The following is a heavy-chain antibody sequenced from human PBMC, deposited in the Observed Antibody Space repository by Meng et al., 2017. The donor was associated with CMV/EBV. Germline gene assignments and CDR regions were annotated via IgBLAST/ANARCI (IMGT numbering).Heavy chain of an antibody. D-gene: IGHD3-3*01. CDR2: IKQDGSEK. J-gene: IGHJ6*02. CDR1: GFTFSSYW. V-gene: IGHV3-7*01. CDR3: ARDRDGETHYDFWSGYSHYGMDV. Sequence: GGSLRLSCAASGFTFSSYWMSWVRQAPGKGLEWVANIKQDGSEKYYVDSVKGRFTISRDNAKNSLYLQMNSLRAEDTAVYYCARDRDGETHYDFWSGYSHYGMDVWGQGTTVTVSS.